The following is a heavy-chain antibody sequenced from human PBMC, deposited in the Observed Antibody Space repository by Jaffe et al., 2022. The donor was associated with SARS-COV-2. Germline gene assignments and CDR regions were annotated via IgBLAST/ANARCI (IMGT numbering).Heavy chain of an antibody. CDR2: ITGSGGST. J-gene: IGHJ4*02. D-gene: IGHD1-26*01. Sequence: EVQLLESGGGLVQPGGSLRLSCAASGFTFSRYPMSWVRQTPGKGLEWVSSITGSGGSTYYADSVKGRLIISRDNSKNTVFLQMNSLRVEDTAIYYCAKESGTYSYYHDYWGQGTLVTVSS. CDR3: AKESGTYSYYHDY. CDR1: GFTFSRYP. V-gene: IGHV3-23*01.